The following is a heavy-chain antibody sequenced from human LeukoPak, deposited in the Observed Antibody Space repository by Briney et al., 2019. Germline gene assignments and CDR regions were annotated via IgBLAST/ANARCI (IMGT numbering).Heavy chain of an antibody. Sequence: ESGPTLVNPTQTLTLTCTISGFSLSTSEVGVGWIRQPPGKALEWLALIYWDDDKRYSPSLKSRVTITKDTSKNQVVLTMINMDPVDTATYYCAHNLNYYGTGAYYYPYDYWGPGALVTVSS. CDR3: AHNLNYYGTGAYYYPYDY. CDR1: GFSLSTSEVG. CDR2: IYWDDDK. D-gene: IGHD3-22*01. V-gene: IGHV2-5*02. J-gene: IGHJ4*02.